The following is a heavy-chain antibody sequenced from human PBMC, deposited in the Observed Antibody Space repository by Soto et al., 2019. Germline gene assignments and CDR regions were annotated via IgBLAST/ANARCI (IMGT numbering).Heavy chain of an antibody. Sequence: GGSLRLSCAASGFTFSSYSMNWVRQAPGKGLEWVSSISSSSSYIYYADSVKGRFTISRDNAKNSLYLQMNSLRAEDTAVYYCARDLGGSGSYTKAAFDIWGQGTMVTVSS. CDR1: GFTFSSYS. CDR2: ISSSSSYI. CDR3: ARDLGGSGSYTKAAFDI. D-gene: IGHD3-10*01. J-gene: IGHJ3*02. V-gene: IGHV3-21*01.